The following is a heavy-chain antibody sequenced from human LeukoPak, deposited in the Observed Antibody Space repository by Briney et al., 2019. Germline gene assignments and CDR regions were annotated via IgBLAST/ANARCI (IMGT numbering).Heavy chain of an antibody. Sequence: PSETLSLTCAVYGGSFSGYQWSWIRQPPGKGLEWIGEIHHSGATNFNPSPNSRVTISVDTSKNQFSLKLNSVTAADTAVYYCARGIMRRVAPRITIIRGVRLDPWGQGTLVTVSS. CDR1: GGSFSGYQ. J-gene: IGHJ5*02. CDR3: ARGIMRRVAPRITIIRGVRLDP. D-gene: IGHD3-10*01. CDR2: IHHSGAT. V-gene: IGHV4-34*01.